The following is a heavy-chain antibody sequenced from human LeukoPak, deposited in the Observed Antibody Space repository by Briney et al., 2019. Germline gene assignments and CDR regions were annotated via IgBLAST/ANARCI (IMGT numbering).Heavy chain of an antibody. Sequence: SETLSLTCAVSGYSISSGYYWGWIRQPPGKGLEWIGSIYHSGSTYYNPSLKSRVTISVDTSKNQFSLKLSSVTAADTAVYYCARPRIAAAGNVYYMDVWGKGTTVTVSS. CDR1: GYSISSGYY. J-gene: IGHJ6*03. CDR3: ARPRIAAAGNVYYMDV. D-gene: IGHD6-13*01. CDR2: IYHSGST. V-gene: IGHV4-38-2*01.